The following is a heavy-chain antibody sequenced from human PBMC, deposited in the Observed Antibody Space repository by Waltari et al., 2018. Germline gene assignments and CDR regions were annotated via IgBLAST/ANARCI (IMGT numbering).Heavy chain of an antibody. J-gene: IGHJ6*02. Sequence: EVQLVESGGGLVQPGGSLRLSCVASGFTLSSYNMNWVRQAPGKGLEWVLYSYISSGSSIVHYADSVKGRFTISRDNAKNSMFLQMNSLRAEDTAVYYCARQGGTGELDVWGQGTTVTVSS. CDR1: GFTLSSYN. CDR3: ARQGGTGELDV. D-gene: IGHD7-27*01. CDR2: ISSGSSIV. V-gene: IGHV3-48*04.